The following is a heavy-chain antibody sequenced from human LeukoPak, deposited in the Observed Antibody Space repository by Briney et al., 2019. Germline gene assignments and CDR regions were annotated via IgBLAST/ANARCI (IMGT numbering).Heavy chain of an antibody. CDR2: INPNSGGT. CDR1: GYTFTGYY. D-gene: IGHD3-10*01. V-gene: IGHV1-2*02. CDR3: ARTKVRLLWFGDPLAY. Sequence: ASVKVSCKASGYTFTGYYLPLVRQAPGQGHEWMGWINPNSGGTNYAQKFQGRVTMTSDTSISTAYMELSRLRADDTAVYYCARTKVRLLWFGDPLAYRGQGTLLTVSS. J-gene: IGHJ4*02.